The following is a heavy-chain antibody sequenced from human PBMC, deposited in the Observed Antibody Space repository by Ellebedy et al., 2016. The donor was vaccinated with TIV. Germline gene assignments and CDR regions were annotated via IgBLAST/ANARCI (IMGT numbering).Heavy chain of an antibody. J-gene: IGHJ4*02. CDR2: MSYNGGT. V-gene: IGHV4-59*08. CDR3: ASRASGRSDLGRVVYFDY. D-gene: IGHD1-26*01. CDR1: GSSITTYY. Sequence: MPSETLSLTCNVSGSSITTYYWNWIRQSPGKGLEWIGYMSYNGGTNYNPSLKSRVTITVDTSKNQFSLRLSSVTAADTAVYYCASRASGRSDLGRVVYFDYWGQGTLVTVSS.